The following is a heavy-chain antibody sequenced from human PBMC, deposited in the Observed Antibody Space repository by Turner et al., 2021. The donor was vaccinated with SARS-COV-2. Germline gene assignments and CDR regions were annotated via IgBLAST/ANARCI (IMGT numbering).Heavy chain of an antibody. J-gene: IGHJ1*01. CDR1: GFTFDVYA. CDR2: ISWNSGSI. V-gene: IGHV3-9*01. CDR3: TKVPGPRLAWPAAGYFHH. Sequence: EVQLVESGGGLVQPGRSLRLSCAASGFTFDVYAMHWVLQAPGKGLEWGSGISWNSGSIGYADSVKGRFTISRDIAKNSLYLKMNSLRAEDTALYYCTKVPGPRLAWPAAGYFHHWGQGTLVTVSS. D-gene: IGHD6-19*01.